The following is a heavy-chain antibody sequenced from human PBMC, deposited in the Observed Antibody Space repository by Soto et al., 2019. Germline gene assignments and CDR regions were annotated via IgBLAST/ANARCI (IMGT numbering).Heavy chain of an antibody. CDR2: VYSSGST. J-gene: IGHJ5*02. Sequence: SETPSLSCTVCGDSVSSYNWNGLRQHPGKALEWIGYVYSSGSTNYNPSLKSRVTISVDTSRNQFSLKVNSVTAADTAVYYCARRAVVAVTGSLDNWLDPWGQGILVTV. D-gene: IGHD2-21*01. CDR3: ARRAVVAVTGSLDNWLDP. V-gene: IGHV4-59*02. CDR1: GDSVSSYN.